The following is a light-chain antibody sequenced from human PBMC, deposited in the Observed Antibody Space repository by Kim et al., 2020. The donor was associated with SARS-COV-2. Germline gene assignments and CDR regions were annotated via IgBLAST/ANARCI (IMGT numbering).Light chain of an antibody. CDR1: NIGTKV. J-gene: IGLJ3*02. Sequence: APGKTARITCGGSNIGTKVVHWYQQRPGRAPVLVINYDSDRPSVIPERVSGSNSGNTATLTISRVEPRDETDYYCQVWDDSTDHPVFGGGTRLTVL. CDR2: YDS. CDR3: QVWDDSTDHPV. V-gene: IGLV3-21*04.